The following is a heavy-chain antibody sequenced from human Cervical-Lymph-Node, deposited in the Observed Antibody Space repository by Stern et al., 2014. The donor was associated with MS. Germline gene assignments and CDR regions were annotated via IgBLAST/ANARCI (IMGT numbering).Heavy chain of an antibody. D-gene: IGHD5-24*01. CDR1: GFALTSAG. Sequence: VQLEESGAELKKPGASVKVSCKASGFALTSAGISWVRQAPGQGLEWMGWISAYNVNTNYAQRFQDRVSMTTDTSTSTAYMELRSLRSDDTAVYYCARHSIKGYNYFDTWGQGTLVTVSS. CDR2: ISAYNVNT. V-gene: IGHV1-18*01. CDR3: ARHSIKGYNYFDT. J-gene: IGHJ4*02.